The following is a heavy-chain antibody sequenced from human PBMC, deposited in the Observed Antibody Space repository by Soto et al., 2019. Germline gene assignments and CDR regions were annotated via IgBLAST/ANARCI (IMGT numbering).Heavy chain of an antibody. CDR3: AKPPGKQQFNPDAFDI. J-gene: IGHJ3*02. Sequence: GSLRLSCAASGFTFSSYAMSWVRQAPGKGLEWVSAISGSGGSTYYADSVKGRFTISRDNSKNTLYLQMNSLRAEDTAVYYCAKPPGKQQFNPDAFDIWGQGTMVTVSS. V-gene: IGHV3-23*01. CDR2: ISGSGGST. CDR1: GFTFSSYA. D-gene: IGHD6-13*01.